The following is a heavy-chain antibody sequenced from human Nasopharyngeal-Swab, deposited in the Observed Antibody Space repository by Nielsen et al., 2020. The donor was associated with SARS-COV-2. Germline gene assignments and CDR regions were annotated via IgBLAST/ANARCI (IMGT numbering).Heavy chain of an antibody. V-gene: IGHV3-53*01. D-gene: IGHD1-14*01. CDR2: FYTSGDT. CDR3: ARGRPGHYFDY. CDR1: GFTVSSNY. J-gene: IGHJ4*02. Sequence: GGSLRLSCAAPGFTVSSNYMSWVRQAPGKGLEWVSVFYTSGDTYYAVSVKGRFTISRDNSKNTLSLQMNSLRAEDTAVYYCARGRPGHYFDYWGQGTLVTVSS.